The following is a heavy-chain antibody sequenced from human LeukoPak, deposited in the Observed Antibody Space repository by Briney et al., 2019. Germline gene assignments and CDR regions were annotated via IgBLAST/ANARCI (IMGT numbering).Heavy chain of an antibody. J-gene: IGHJ4*01. V-gene: IGHV1-69*05. CDR1: GGTFRSYA. CDR2: SIPIFGTE. D-gene: IGHD2-2*01. CDR3: SRSPYYCSSTSCALDY. Sequence: VASVKVSCMASGGTFRSYAISWVRQAPGQGLEWMGGSIPIFGTENYAQKFQDRVTINTDESTRTDYMELSSLRSEYTAVYYCSRSPYYCSSTSCALDYWGHGTLVTVSS.